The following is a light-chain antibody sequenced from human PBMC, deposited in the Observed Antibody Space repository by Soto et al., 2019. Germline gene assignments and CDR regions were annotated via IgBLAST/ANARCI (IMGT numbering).Light chain of an antibody. V-gene: IGKV1-5*03. CDR1: QSISSW. CDR3: QQYSTYSRT. J-gene: IGKJ1*01. CDR2: EAS. Sequence: DIQMTQSPSTLSASVGDRVTITCRATQSISSWLAWYQQKPGTAPNLLIYEASTLKSGVPSRFSGSGSGTEFTLTITSLQPDDFATYYCQQYSTYSRTFGQGTKVDIK.